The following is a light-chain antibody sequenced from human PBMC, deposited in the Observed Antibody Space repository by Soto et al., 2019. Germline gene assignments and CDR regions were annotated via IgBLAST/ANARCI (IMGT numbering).Light chain of an antibody. CDR1: QSVSSN. CDR2: GAS. J-gene: IGKJ2*01. V-gene: IGKV3-15*01. Sequence: EIVMTQSPATLSVSPGERATLSCRASQSVSSNLAWYQQKPGQAPRLLIYGASTRATGIPARFSGSGSWTEFTLTISSLQSEDFAVYYCQQYNNWPPYTFGQRTKLEIK. CDR3: QQYNNWPPYT.